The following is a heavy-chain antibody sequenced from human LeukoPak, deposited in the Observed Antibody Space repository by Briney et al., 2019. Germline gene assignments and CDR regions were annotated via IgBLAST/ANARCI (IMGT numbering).Heavy chain of an antibody. V-gene: IGHV3-30*14. CDR1: GFTFSSYA. CDR2: ISYDGSNK. D-gene: IGHD1-26*01. Sequence: GRSLRLSCAASGFTFSSYAMHWVRQAPGKGLEWVAVISYDGSNKYYADSVKGRFTISRDNSKNTLYLQMNSLRAEDTAVYYCARVPRVGALDYWGQGTLVTVSS. CDR3: ARVPRVGALDY. J-gene: IGHJ4*02.